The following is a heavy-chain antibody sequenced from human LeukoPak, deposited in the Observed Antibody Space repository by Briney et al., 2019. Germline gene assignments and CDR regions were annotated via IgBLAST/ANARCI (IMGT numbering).Heavy chain of an antibody. Sequence: GSLRLSCAASGFTFSSYAMSWVRQAPGKGLEWIGRIYTSGSTNYNPSLKSRVTISVDTSKNQFSLKLSSVTAADTAVYYCARHPQRYYSYMDVWGKGTTVTVSS. CDR3: ARHPQRYYSYMDV. CDR1: GFTFSSYA. D-gene: IGHD1-1*01. V-gene: IGHV4-4*08. CDR2: IYTSGST. J-gene: IGHJ6*03.